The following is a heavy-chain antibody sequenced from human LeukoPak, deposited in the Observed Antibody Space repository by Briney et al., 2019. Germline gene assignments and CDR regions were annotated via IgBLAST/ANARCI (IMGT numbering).Heavy chain of an antibody. V-gene: IGHV3-7*04. CDR1: GFPFSSYW. Sequence: GGPLRLSCVASGFPFSSYWMTWVRQAPGKGLEWVANIKQDGSKKSYVDSVKGRFPISRDNAKNSLYLQMNSLRAEDTAIYYCTRVGYIDEGIDYWGQGTLVTVSS. J-gene: IGHJ4*02. D-gene: IGHD5-24*01. CDR3: TRVGYIDEGIDY. CDR2: IKQDGSKK.